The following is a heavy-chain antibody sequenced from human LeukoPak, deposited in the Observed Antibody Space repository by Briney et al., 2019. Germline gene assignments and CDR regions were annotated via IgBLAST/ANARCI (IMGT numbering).Heavy chain of an antibody. CDR1: GGTFSSYA. D-gene: IGHD3-16*02. CDR2: IIPIFGTA. V-gene: IGHV1-69*13. Sequence: SVKVSCKASGGTFSSYAISWVRQAPGQGLEWMGGIIPIFGTANYAQKFQGRATITADESTSTAYMELSSLRSEDTAVYYCASGDYVWGSYRVDYWGQGTLVTVSS. CDR3: ASGDYVWGSYRVDY. J-gene: IGHJ4*02.